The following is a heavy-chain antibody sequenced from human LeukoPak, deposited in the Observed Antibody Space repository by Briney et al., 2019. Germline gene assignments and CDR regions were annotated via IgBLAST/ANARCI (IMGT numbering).Heavy chain of an antibody. J-gene: IGHJ4*01. CDR1: GFNFNNVW. D-gene: IGHD1-1*01. Sequence: GESLKISCKGSGFNFNNVWIAWVRQMPGKGLEWMGTIYPGDSDTKYSPSLYGQVTISADTSINTAHLQWVSLKASDTAMYYCATLHHGGTHFEYWAQGTLVTVSS. CDR3: ATLHHGGTHFEY. V-gene: IGHV5-51*01. CDR2: IYPGDSDT.